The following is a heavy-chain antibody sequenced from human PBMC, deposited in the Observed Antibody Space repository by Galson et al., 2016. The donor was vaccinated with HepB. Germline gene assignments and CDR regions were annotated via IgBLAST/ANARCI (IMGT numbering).Heavy chain of an antibody. D-gene: IGHD2-15*01. CDR3: VQGPRNVDVEVAATPIQIDAFNI. V-gene: IGHV4-34*01. J-gene: IGHJ3*02. CDR2: MDHSGRS. CDR1: GGSFRGFY. Sequence: SETLSLTCAVHGGSFRGFYWTWIRQSPGKGLEWIGEMDHSGRSNYNPSLKSRVTILVETSKNQFPLKMNSVTAADTALYDCVQGPRNVDVEVAATPIQIDAFNIWAQGTMVIVSS.